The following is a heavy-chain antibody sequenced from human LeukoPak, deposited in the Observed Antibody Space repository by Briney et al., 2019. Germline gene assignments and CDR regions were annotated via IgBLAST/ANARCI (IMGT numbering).Heavy chain of an antibody. J-gene: IGHJ4*02. CDR1: GFTFSSYW. V-gene: IGHV3-7*01. CDR2: IKQDGSEK. Sequence: GGSLRLSCAASGFTFSSYWMSWVRQAPGKGLEWVANIKQDGSEKYYVDSVKGRFTISRDNAKNSLYLQMNSLRAEDTAVYYCAREDDGSYYDFFAYWGQGTLVTVSS. D-gene: IGHD1-26*01. CDR3: AREDDGSYYDFFAY.